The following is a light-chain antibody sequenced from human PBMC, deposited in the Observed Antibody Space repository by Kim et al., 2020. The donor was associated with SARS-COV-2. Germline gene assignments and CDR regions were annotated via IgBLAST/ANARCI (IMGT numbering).Light chain of an antibody. CDR1: KLGDKY. Sequence: SYELTQPPSVSVSPGQTASITCSGDKLGDKYACWYQQKPGQSPVLVIYQDSKRPSGIPERFSGSNSGNTATLTISGTQAMDEADYYCQAWDSWVVGGGT. CDR3: QAWDSWV. J-gene: IGLJ3*02. CDR2: QDS. V-gene: IGLV3-1*01.